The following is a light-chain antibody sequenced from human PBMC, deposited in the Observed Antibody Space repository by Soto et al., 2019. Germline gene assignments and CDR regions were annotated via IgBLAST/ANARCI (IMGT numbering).Light chain of an antibody. Sequence: EIVLTQSPATLSLSPGERATLSCRASQSVSSYLAWYQQKPGQAPRLLIYDASNRATGIPVRFSGSGSGTDFTLTISSLEPEDFAVYYCQQRSNRPWTFGQGTKVEIK. CDR2: DAS. J-gene: IGKJ1*01. CDR3: QQRSNRPWT. V-gene: IGKV3-11*01. CDR1: QSVSSY.